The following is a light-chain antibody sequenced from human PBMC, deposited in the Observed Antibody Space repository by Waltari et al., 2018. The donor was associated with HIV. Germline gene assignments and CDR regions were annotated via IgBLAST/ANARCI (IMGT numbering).Light chain of an antibody. CDR1: SSNIGSNY. V-gene: IGLV1-47*01. J-gene: IGLJ3*02. CDR3: AAWDDSLSGRV. CDR2: RNN. Sequence: QSVLTQPPSASGTPGQRVTISCSGSSSNIGSNYVYWYQQLPGTAPKLLIYRNNQRPSGVRDRFSGSKCGTSASLVISGLRSEDEADYYCAAWDDSLSGRVCGGGTKLTV.